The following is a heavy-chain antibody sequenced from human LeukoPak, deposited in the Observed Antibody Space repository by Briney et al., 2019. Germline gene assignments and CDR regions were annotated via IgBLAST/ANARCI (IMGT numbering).Heavy chain of an antibody. CDR2: IYSGGST. Sequence: PGGSLRLSCAASGFTVSSNYMSWVRQAPGKGLEWVSVIYSGGSTYYADSVKGRFTISRDNSKNTLYLQMNSLRAEDTAVYYCARDDGYSNYGYFQHWGQGALVTVSS. CDR3: ARDDGYSNYGYFQH. V-gene: IGHV3-66*01. J-gene: IGHJ1*01. CDR1: GFTVSSNY. D-gene: IGHD4-11*01.